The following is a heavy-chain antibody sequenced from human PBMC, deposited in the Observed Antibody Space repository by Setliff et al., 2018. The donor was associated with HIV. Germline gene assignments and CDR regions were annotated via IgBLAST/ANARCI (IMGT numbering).Heavy chain of an antibody. J-gene: IGHJ4*02. CDR3: ATGELERRRGVSHQTYFDY. D-gene: IGHD1-1*01. Sequence: GGSLRLSCAASGFNFSNYSVNWVRQAPGKGLEWISYISRGGNTIYYADSVKGRFTISRDNAKNSLYLQMNSLRAEDTAVYYCATGELERRRGVSHQTYFDYWGQGTLVTVSS. CDR2: ISRGGNTI. V-gene: IGHV3-48*01. CDR1: GFNFSNYS.